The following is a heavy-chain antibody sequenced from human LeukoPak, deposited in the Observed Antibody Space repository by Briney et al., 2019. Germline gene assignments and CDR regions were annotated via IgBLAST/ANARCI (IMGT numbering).Heavy chain of an antibody. V-gene: IGHV1-2*02. Sequence: ASVKVSCKASGYTFSGFYIHWVRQAPGQGLEWMGWINPDSGDRNHAQKFQGRVSMTRDTSISTAYMEISSLRSDDTAVYYCARDWLLRYSQGGFDTWGQGSRVTVSS. CDR1: GYTFSGFY. D-gene: IGHD3-9*01. J-gene: IGHJ4*02. CDR3: ARDWLLRYSQGGFDT. CDR2: INPDSGDR.